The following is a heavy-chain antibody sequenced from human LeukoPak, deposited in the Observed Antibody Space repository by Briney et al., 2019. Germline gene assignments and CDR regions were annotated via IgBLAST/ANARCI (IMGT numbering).Heavy chain of an antibody. J-gene: IGHJ3*02. CDR1: GYTFTSYG. Sequence: RASVKVSCKASGYTFTSYGISWVRQAPGQGLEWMGWISAYNGNKNYAQKLQGRVTMTTDTSTSTAYMELRSLRSDDTAVYYCARSEVVVPAAIVDAFDIWGQGTMVTVSS. V-gene: IGHV1-18*01. CDR3: ARSEVVVPAAIVDAFDI. CDR2: ISAYNGNK. D-gene: IGHD2-2*01.